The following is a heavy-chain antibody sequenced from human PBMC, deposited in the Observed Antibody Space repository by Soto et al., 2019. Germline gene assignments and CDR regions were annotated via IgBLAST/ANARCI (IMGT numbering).Heavy chain of an antibody. D-gene: IGHD6-19*01. CDR1: GYTFTSYG. CDR3: ARKGRVYSSGWYSDYYYGMDV. V-gene: IGHV1-18*01. CDR2: NNAYKGNK. Sequence: ASVKVSCKASGYTFTSYGISWVRKPPGQGLEWMGWNNAYKGNKNYAQKLQGRVNMTTDTSTSKAYMELRSLISDDTAVYYCARKGRVYSSGWYSDYYYGMDVWGQGTTVTVSS. J-gene: IGHJ6*02.